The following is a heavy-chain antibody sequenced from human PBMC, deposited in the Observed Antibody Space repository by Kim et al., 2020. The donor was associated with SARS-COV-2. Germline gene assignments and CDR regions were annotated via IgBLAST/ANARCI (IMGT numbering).Heavy chain of an antibody. CDR1: GFTFSDAW. V-gene: IGHV3-15*07. Sequence: GGSLRLSCGVSGFTFSDAWMNWVRQTPGRGLEWVGRIQSKTDGGTTKYAEPVKGRFFISRDDSKSTLYLQMNSLKTEDTAVYYCLTGVGLQWFDGFWGQGTLVTVSS. D-gene: IGHD3-3*01. J-gene: IGHJ4*02. CDR2: IQSKTDGGTT. CDR3: LTGVGLQWFDGF.